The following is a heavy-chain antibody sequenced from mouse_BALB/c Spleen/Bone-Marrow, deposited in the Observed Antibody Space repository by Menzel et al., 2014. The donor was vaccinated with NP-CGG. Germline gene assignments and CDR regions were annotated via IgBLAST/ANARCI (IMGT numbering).Heavy chain of an antibody. CDR3: ARRGNWDVRRPFDV. J-gene: IGHJ1*01. CDR2: INSGGGNT. V-gene: IGHV5-6*02. CDR1: GFTFSTYG. Sequence: EVMLVESGGDLVKPGGSLKLSCAASGFTFSTYGMSWVRQTPDKRLEWVATINSGGGNTYYLDSVMGRFTISRDNARNTLYLQMSSLKSEDTAMYYCARRGNWDVRRPFDVWGAGTTVTVSS. D-gene: IGHD4-1*01.